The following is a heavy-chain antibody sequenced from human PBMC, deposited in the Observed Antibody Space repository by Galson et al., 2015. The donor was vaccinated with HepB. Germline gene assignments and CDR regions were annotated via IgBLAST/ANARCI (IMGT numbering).Heavy chain of an antibody. D-gene: IGHD6-13*01. V-gene: IGHV3-73*01. J-gene: IGHJ4*02. CDR2: IRSKATNYAA. CDR1: GFTFSGSA. Sequence: SLRLSCAASGFTFSGSAIHWVRQASGKGPEWIGHIRSKATNYAALYVPSLEGRFTTSRDDSKNMAYLHMRSLKTDDTAVYYCVRSGDFSGYSSRWGQGTLVTVSS. CDR3: VRSGDFSGYSSR.